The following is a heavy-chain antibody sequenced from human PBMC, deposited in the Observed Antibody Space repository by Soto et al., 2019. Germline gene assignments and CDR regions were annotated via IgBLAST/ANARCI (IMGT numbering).Heavy chain of an antibody. V-gene: IGHV4-34*01. D-gene: IGHD6-19*01. CDR3: ASSRLARARRIAVGGWFDP. CDR1: GGSFSGYY. Sequence: PSETLSLTCAVYGGSFSGYYWSWIRQPPGKGLEWIGEINHSGSTNYNPSLKSRVTISVDTSKNQFSLKLSSVTAADTAVYYCASSRLARARRIAVGGWFDPWGQGTLVTVSS. CDR2: INHSGST. J-gene: IGHJ5*02.